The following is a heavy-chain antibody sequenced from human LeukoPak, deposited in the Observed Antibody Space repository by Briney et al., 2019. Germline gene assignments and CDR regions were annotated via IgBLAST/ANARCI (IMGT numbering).Heavy chain of an antibody. CDR2: IYYSGST. V-gene: IGHV4-59*01. J-gene: IGHJ5*02. CDR1: GGSISSYY. D-gene: IGHD5-18*01. Sequence: SETLSLTCTVSGGSISSYYWSWIRQPPGKGLEWIGYIYYSGSTNYNPSLKSRVTISVDTSKNQFSLKLSSVTAADTAVYYCARGPYSYGYNWFDPWGQGTLVTVSS. CDR3: ARGPYSYGYNWFDP.